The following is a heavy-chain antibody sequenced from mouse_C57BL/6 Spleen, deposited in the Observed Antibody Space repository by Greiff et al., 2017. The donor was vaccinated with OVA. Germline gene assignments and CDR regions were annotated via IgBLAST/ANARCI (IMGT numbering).Heavy chain of an antibody. CDR3: ARSYTVVQRYYFDY. V-gene: IGHV5-17*01. CDR2: ISSGSSTI. J-gene: IGHJ2*01. Sequence: EVQVVESGGGLVKPGGSLKLSCAASGFTFSDYGMHWVRQAPEKGLEWVAYISSGSSTIYYADTVKGRFTISRDNAKNTLFLQMTSLRSEDTAMCYSARSYTVVQRYYFDYWGQGTTLTVSS. D-gene: IGHD1-1*01. CDR1: GFTFSDYG.